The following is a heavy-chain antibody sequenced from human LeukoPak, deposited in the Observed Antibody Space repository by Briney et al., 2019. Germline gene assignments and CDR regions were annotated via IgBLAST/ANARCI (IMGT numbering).Heavy chain of an antibody. CDR3: ARGRMDDYGDYPDY. CDR1: GFTFSSYN. Sequence: GGSLRLSCAASGFTFSSYNMNWVRQAPGKGLEWVSSISSSSSYIYYADSVKGRFTISRDNAKNSLYLQMNSLRAEDTAVYHCARGRMDDYGDYPDYWGQGTLVTVSS. V-gene: IGHV3-21*01. CDR2: ISSSSSYI. D-gene: IGHD4-17*01. J-gene: IGHJ4*02.